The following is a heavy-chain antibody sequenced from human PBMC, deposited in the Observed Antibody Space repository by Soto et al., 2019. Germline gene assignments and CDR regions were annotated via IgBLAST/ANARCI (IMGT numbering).Heavy chain of an antibody. CDR1: ELPFTTLP. Sequence: EVQLLESGGGLVQPGGSLKLSGQAPELPFTTLPLAWFRRAPGRGWGWVSSIGSSSGSTFYADSVKGRFTISRDNSENTLSLQMNSLRAEDTAVYYCAKQPLKVPLRFDYWGQGTLVTVSS. J-gene: IGHJ4*02. CDR3: AKQPLKVPLRFDY. D-gene: IGHD6-25*01. CDR2: IGSSSGST. V-gene: IGHV3-23*01.